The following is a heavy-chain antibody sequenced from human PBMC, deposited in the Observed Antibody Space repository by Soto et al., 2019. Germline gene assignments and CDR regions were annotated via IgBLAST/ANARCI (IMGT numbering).Heavy chain of an antibody. J-gene: IGHJ2*01. CDR3: ARGLVVVSPTYWYFDL. D-gene: IGHD2-15*01. Sequence: QVQLVQSGAEVKKPGASVKVSCKASGYTFTSYDINWVRQAAGQGLEWIGWMNPNSGKAVYAQKFQGRVTMAGNTSISTAYMELSSLRSDDTAVYFCARGLVVVSPTYWYFDLWGRGTLVTVSS. V-gene: IGHV1-8*01. CDR2: MNPNSGKA. CDR1: GYTFTSYD.